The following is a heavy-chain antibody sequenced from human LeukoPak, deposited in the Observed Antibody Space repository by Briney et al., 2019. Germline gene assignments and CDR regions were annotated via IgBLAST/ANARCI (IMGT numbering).Heavy chain of an antibody. Sequence: ASVKVSCKASGYTFTGYYMHWVRQAPGRGLEWMGWINPNSGGTNYAQKFQGRVTMTRDTSIGTAYMELSRLRSDDTAVYYCARAYYDFWSGYYQGGEYFQHWGQGTLVTVSS. CDR1: GYTFTGYY. V-gene: IGHV1-2*02. CDR2: INPNSGGT. CDR3: ARAYYDFWSGYYQGGEYFQH. D-gene: IGHD3-3*01. J-gene: IGHJ1*01.